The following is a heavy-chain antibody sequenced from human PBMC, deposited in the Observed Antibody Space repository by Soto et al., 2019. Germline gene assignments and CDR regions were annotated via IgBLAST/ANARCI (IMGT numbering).Heavy chain of an antibody. CDR3: AKVTLGYCSSTSCYAAEFDY. V-gene: IGHV3-30*18. D-gene: IGHD2-2*01. CDR2: ISYDGSNK. CDR1: GLTFSSYG. Sequence: GGSLRLSCAASGLTFSSYGMHWVRQAPGKGLEWVAVISYDGSNKYYADSVKGRFTISRDNSKNTLYLQMNSLRAEDTAVYYCAKVTLGYCSSTSCYAAEFDYWGQGTLVTVSS. J-gene: IGHJ4*02.